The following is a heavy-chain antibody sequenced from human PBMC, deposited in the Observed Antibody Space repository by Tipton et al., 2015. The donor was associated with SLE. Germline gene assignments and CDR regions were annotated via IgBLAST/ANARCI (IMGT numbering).Heavy chain of an antibody. CDR2: IYYSGST. V-gene: IGHV4-61*08. Sequence: TLSLTCTVSGDSIRSGGYFWTWIRQPPGKGLEWIGYIYYSGSTNYNPSLKSRVTISVDTSKNQFSLKLSSVTAADTAVYYCARDHLPGGYYYYMDVWGKGTTVTVSS. D-gene: IGHD3-10*01. CDR3: ARDHLPGGYYYYMDV. J-gene: IGHJ6*03. CDR1: GDSIRSGGYF.